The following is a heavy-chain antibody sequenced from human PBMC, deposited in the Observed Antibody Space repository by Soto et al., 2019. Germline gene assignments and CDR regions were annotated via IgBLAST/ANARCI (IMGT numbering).Heavy chain of an antibody. CDR2: IDSSGEK. CDR3: ARRHLAVAVSPWFDP. CDR1: GLSITDSEMG. V-gene: IGHV2-26*01. J-gene: IGHJ5*02. D-gene: IGHD6-19*01. Sequence: QVTLKESGPVLVKPTETLTLRRTVSGLSITDSEMGVSWIRQAPGQPLEWLAHIDSSGEKSYRTFLKSRLAISKDTSKSQIVLTMANMDPADTATYSCARRHLAVAVSPWFDPWGQGIPVTVSS.